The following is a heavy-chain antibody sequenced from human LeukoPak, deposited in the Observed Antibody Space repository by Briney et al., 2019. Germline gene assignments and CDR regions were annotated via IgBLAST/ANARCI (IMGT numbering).Heavy chain of an antibody. CDR2: ISSSSSYI. CDR1: GFTFSSYS. Sequence: GGSLRLSCAASGFTFSSYSMNWVRQAPGKGLEWVSSISSSSSYIYYADSVKGRFTISRDNAKNSLYLQMNSLRAEDTAVYYCXXDPTLYGSGVTFDYWGQGTLVTVSS. J-gene: IGHJ4*02. V-gene: IGHV3-21*01. CDR3: XXDPTLYGSGVTFDY. D-gene: IGHD3-10*01.